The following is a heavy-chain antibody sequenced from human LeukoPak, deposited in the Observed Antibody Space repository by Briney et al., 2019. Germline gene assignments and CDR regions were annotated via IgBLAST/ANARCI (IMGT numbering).Heavy chain of an antibody. CDR2: ISGSGGST. J-gene: IGHJ3*02. Sequence: GGSLRLSCAASGFTFSSYAMSWVRQAPGKGLEWVSAISGSGGSTYYADSVKGRFTISRDNSKNTLYLQTNSLRAEDTAGYYCAKDFYSSGYYYKAFDIWGQGTMVTVSS. V-gene: IGHV3-23*01. D-gene: IGHD3-22*01. CDR1: GFTFSSYA. CDR3: AKDFYSSGYYYKAFDI.